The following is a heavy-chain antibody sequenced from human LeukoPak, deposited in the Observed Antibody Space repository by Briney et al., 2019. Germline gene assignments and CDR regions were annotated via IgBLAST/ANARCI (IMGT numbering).Heavy chain of an antibody. J-gene: IGHJ4*02. CDR2: IGSSTSSHI. Sequence: GGSLRLSCAASGFTFSDYSMNWVRQAPGKGLEWLSCIGSSTSSHIYYADSVRGRFTISRDNAKNSLYLQMNDLRPEDTAVYYCAKDRTELGDFVDYWGQGTLVSVSS. CDR1: GFTFSDYS. V-gene: IGHV3-21*01. CDR3: AKDRTELGDFVDY. D-gene: IGHD2-21*02.